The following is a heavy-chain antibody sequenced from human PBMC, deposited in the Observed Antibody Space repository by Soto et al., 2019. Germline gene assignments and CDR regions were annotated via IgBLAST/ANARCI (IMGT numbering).Heavy chain of an antibody. V-gene: IGHV1-69*13. D-gene: IGHD2-8*02. J-gene: IGHJ4*02. CDR1: GGTFSSYA. CDR2: IIPIFGTA. CDR3: ARGTGDGYNKLDY. Sequence: AASVKVSCKASGGTFSSYAISWVRQAPGQGLEWMGGIIPIFGTANYAQKFQGRVTITADESTSTAYMELSSLRSEDTAVYYCARGTGDGYNKLDYWGQGTLVTVSS.